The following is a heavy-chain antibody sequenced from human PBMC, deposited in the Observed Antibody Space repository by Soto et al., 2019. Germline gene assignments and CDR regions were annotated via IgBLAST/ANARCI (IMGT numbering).Heavy chain of an antibody. J-gene: IGHJ5*02. CDR2: IYYSGVT. CDR3: ARDLRGRRSGRFDP. Sequence: QVQLQESGPGLVKPSETLSLTCTLSGDPITSGGFYWTWIRQHPAKGLEWIGYIYYSGVTYYNPSLKSRAPISVDTSKNQFSLNLSSVSAAYTAMYYCARDLRGRRSGRFDPWGQGTLVTVSS. D-gene: IGHD3-10*01. V-gene: IGHV4-31*03. CDR1: GDPITSGGFY.